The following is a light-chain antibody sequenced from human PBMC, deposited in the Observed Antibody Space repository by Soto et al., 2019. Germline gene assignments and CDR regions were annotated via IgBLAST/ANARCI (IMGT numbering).Light chain of an antibody. CDR1: SSDIGGYNY. CDR2: DVS. Sequence: QSVLTQPASVSGSPGQSITISCTGTSSDIGGYNYVSWYQQHPGKAPKLMIYDVSNRPSGVSNRFSGSKSGNTASLTISGLQAEDEADYYCSSYTINTVIFGGGPKLTVL. CDR3: SSYTINTVI. J-gene: IGLJ2*01. V-gene: IGLV2-14*01.